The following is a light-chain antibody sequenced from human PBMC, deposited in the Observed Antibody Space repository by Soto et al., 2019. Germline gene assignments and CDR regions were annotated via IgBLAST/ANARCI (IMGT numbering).Light chain of an antibody. CDR1: QNIYYN. V-gene: IGKV3-15*01. J-gene: IGKJ1*01. Sequence: ILMTQSPATVSVSPGESATLSCRASQNIYYNVAWYQHRPGQAPRLLIYRASTRAPGVPARFSGSGSGTEFTLTISSLQPEACTVYSCLQYHNLWAFGQGTKVEI. CDR3: LQYHNLWA. CDR2: RAS.